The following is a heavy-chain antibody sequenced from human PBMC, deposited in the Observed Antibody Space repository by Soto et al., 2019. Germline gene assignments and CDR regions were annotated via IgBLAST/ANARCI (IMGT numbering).Heavy chain of an antibody. Sequence: QVTLKESGPVLVKPTETLTLTCTVSGFSLSNARMGVSWIRQPPGKALEWLAHIFSNDEKSYSTSLKSRLTIPKDTSKSQLVLTMTNVAPVDTATYYCARATQITKYSGYEWVGAFDIWVQGTMVTVSS. CDR3: ARATQITKYSGYEWVGAFDI. CDR1: GFSLSNARMG. D-gene: IGHD5-12*01. J-gene: IGHJ3*02. V-gene: IGHV2-26*01. CDR2: IFSNDEK.